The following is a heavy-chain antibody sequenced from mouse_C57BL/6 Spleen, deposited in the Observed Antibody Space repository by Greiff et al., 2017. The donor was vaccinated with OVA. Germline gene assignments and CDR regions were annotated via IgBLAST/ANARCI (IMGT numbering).Heavy chain of an antibody. CDR2: IDPSDSYT. D-gene: IGHD2-3*01. V-gene: IGHV1-69*01. CDR1: GYTFTSYW. J-gene: IGHJ2*01. CDR3: ARGDGYYLYYFDY. Sequence: QVQLKQPGAELVMPGASVKLSCKASGYTFTSYWMHWVKQRPGQGLEWIGEIDPSDSYTNYNQKFKGKSTLTVDKSSSTAYMQLSSLTSEDSAVYYCARGDGYYLYYFDYWGQGTTLTVSS.